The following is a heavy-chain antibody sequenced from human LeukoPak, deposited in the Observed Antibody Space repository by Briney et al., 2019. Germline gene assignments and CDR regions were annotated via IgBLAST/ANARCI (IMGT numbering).Heavy chain of an antibody. J-gene: IGHJ4*02. CDR2: IKSKTDGGTT. D-gene: IGHD4-23*01. CDR3: TTDPSVVTPFDY. CDR1: GFTFNRYW. Sequence: GGSLRLSCAASGFTFNRYWMHWVRQAPGKGLEWVGRIKSKTDGGTTDYAAPVKGRFTISRDDSKNTLYLQMNSLKTEDTAVYYCTTDPSVVTPFDYWGQGTLVTVSS. V-gene: IGHV3-15*01.